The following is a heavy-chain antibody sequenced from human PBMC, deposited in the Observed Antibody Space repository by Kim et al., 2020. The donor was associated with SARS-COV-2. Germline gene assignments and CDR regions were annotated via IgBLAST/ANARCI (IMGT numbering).Heavy chain of an antibody. CDR1: DFSLAYNW. CDR3: AREGASWAFDL. CDR2: INQDVSDI. Sequence: GGSLRLSCAASDFSLAYNWMDWVRQAPGKGLEWVANINQDVSDIYYVDSVKGRFTISRDNAKNSLFLQMNSLRAEDTALYYCAREGASWAFDLWGQGTMVTVSS. V-gene: IGHV3-7*05. J-gene: IGHJ3*01.